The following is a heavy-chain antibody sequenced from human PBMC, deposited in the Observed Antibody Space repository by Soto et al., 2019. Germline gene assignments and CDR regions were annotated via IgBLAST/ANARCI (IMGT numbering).Heavy chain of an antibody. J-gene: IGHJ4*02. V-gene: IGHV3-21*01. CDR2: ISSSSSYI. D-gene: IGHD6-6*01. Sequence: EVQLVESGGGLVKPGGSLRLSCAASGFTFSSYSMNWVRQAPGKGLEWVSSISSSSSYIYYADSVKGRFTISRDNAKNSLYLQMNSLRAEDTAVYYCARVNEIAARAFFDYWGQGTLVTGSS. CDR3: ARVNEIAARAFFDY. CDR1: GFTFSSYS.